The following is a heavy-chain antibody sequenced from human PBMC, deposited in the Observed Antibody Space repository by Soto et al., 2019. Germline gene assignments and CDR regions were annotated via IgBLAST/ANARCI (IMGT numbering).Heavy chain of an antibody. Sequence: PSETLSLTCTVSGGSISSSIYYWGWIRQPPGKGLEWIGSIYYSGSTYYNPSLKSRVTISVDTSKNQFSLKLSSVTAADTAVYYCARPSFPYSGYAENWFDPWGQGTLVTVSS. CDR2: IYYSGST. V-gene: IGHV4-39*01. CDR3: ARPSFPYSGYAENWFDP. CDR1: GGSISSSIYY. J-gene: IGHJ5*02. D-gene: IGHD5-12*01.